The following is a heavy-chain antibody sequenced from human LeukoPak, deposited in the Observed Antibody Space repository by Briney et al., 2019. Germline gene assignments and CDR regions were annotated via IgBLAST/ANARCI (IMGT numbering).Heavy chain of an antibody. V-gene: IGHV3-30*18. CDR2: IPYDGSNK. CDR1: GFTFSSYG. D-gene: IGHD1-26*01. J-gene: IGHJ4*02. CDR3: AKDSCRGGVGATTSFDY. Sequence: PGGSLRLSCAASGFTFSSYGMHWVRQAPGKGLEWVAVIPYDGSNKYYADAVKGRFTISRDNSKNTLYLQMNSLRAEDTAVYYCAKDSCRGGVGATTSFDYWGQGTLVTVSS.